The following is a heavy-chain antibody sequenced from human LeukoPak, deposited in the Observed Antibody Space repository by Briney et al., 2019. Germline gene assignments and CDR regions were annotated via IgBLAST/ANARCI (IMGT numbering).Heavy chain of an antibody. CDR1: GCSVIELS. D-gene: IGHD3/OR15-3a*01. V-gene: IGHV1-24*01. J-gene: IGHJ3*02. Sequence: ASVKVSCQGSGCSVIELSMHGVRQAAGKGLEWMGGFDPEDGETIYAQKFQGRVTMTEDTSTDTAYMELSSLRSEDTAVYYCATPGPDWGDAFDIWGQGTMVTVSS. CDR3: ATPGPDWGDAFDI. CDR2: FDPEDGET.